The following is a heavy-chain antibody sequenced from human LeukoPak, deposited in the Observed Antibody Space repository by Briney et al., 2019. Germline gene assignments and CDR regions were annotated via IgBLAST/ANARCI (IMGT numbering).Heavy chain of an antibody. J-gene: IGHJ4*02. CDR2: IRAYNGTI. Sequence: ASVKVSCKASDYTDINSGTSWVRQAAGHRPKWRGWIRAYNGTIISAQKLQGGVTVTTDTSSSTAYMELRSLRSDDTAVYYCAKVRAVMTTATPYHFDFWGQGTLVTVSS. D-gene: IGHD3-16*01. V-gene: IGHV1-18*01. CDR3: AKVRAVMTTATPYHFDF. CDR1: DYTDINSG.